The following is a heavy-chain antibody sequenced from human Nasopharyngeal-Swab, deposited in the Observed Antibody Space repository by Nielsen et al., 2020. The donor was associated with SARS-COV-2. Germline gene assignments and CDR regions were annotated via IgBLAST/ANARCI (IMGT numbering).Heavy chain of an antibody. CDR2: ISRTYST. J-gene: IGHJ4*02. D-gene: IGHD1-14*01. Sequence: GESLKISCAASGFTFSSYGMHCVRQAPGKGLEWVSAISRTYSTYYADSVRGRFTVSRDNSKNTLYLQMSSLRAEDTAVYYCAKGTGMTYRAIDYWGQGTLVTASS. CDR3: AKGTGMTYRAIDY. CDR1: GFTFSSYG. V-gene: IGHV3-23*01.